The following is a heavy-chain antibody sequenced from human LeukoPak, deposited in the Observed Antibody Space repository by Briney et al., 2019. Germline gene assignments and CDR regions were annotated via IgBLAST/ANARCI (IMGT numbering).Heavy chain of an antibody. Sequence: PSETLSLTCTVSGGSISSYYWSWIRQPPGKGLEWIGYIYYSGSTNYNPSLKSRVTISVDTSKNQFSLKLSSVTAADTAVYYCARGPEMTTVTTGFDYWGQGTLVTVSS. CDR2: IYYSGST. CDR3: ARGPEMTTVTTGFDY. J-gene: IGHJ4*02. CDR1: GGSISSYY. D-gene: IGHD4-17*01. V-gene: IGHV4-59*01.